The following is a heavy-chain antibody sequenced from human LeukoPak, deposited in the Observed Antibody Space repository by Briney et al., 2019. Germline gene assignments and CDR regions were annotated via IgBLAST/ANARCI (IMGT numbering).Heavy chain of an antibody. J-gene: IGHJ4*02. V-gene: IGHV5-51*01. Sequence: GESLKISCKGSGYSFTSYWIGWVRQMPGKGLEWMGIIYPGDSDTRYSPSFQGQVTISADKSISTAYLQWSSLKASDTAMYYCARRSARVKYDYGDYAYWGQGTLVTVSS. D-gene: IGHD4-17*01. CDR1: GYSFTSYW. CDR2: IYPGDSDT. CDR3: ARRSARVKYDYGDYAY.